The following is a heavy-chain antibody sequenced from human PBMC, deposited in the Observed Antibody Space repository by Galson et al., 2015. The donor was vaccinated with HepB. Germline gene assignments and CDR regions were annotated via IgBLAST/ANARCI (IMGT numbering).Heavy chain of an antibody. Sequence: TVSCKASGFTFTSSAVQWVRQARGQRLEWIGWIVVGSGNTNYAQKFQERVTITRDMSTSTAYMELSSLRSEDTAVYYCAADVGSSWYMGGLDYWGQGTLVTVSS. CDR1: GFTFTSSA. D-gene: IGHD6-13*01. CDR2: IVVGSGNT. CDR3: AADVGSSWYMGGLDY. V-gene: IGHV1-58*01. J-gene: IGHJ4*02.